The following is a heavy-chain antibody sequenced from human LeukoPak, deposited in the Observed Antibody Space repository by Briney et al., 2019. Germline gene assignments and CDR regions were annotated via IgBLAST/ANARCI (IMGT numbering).Heavy chain of an antibody. CDR3: ARGQYYDILTGSTSYYYYYYMDV. CDR1: GGTFSSYA. J-gene: IGHJ6*03. D-gene: IGHD3-9*01. CDR2: IIPIFGTA. V-gene: IGHV1-69*06. Sequence: GASVKVSCKASGGTFSSYAISWVRQAPGQGLEWMGGIIPIFGTANYAQKFQGRVTITADKSTSTAYMELSSLRSEDTAVYYCARGQYYDILTGSTSYYYYYYMDVWGKGTTVTVSS.